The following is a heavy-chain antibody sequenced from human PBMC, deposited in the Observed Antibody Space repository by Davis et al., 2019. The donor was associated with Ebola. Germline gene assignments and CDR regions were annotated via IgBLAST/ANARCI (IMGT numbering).Heavy chain of an antibody. CDR1: GFTFSSYG. J-gene: IGHJ4*02. CDR2: IRYDGSNK. Sequence: GGSLRLSCAASGFTFSSYGMHWVRQAPGKGLEWVAFIRYDGSNKYYADSVKGRFTISRDNSKNTLYLQMNSLRAEDTAVYYCAKDYDGPRGAFDYWGQGTLVTVSS. CDR3: AKDYDGPRGAFDY. V-gene: IGHV3-30*02. D-gene: IGHD3-22*01.